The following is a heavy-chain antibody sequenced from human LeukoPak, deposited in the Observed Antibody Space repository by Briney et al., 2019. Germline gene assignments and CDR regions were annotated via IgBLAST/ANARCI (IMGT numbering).Heavy chain of an antibody. CDR2: ISGSGGNT. J-gene: IGHJ4*02. CDR3: AKARYSGSSCCFDY. Sequence: GGSLRLSCAASGLTFSSYAMSWVRQAPGKGLEWVSAISGSGGNTYYADSVKGRITISRDNSKDTLYLQMNSLRPEDTAVYYCAKARYSGSSCCFDYWGQGTLVAVSS. D-gene: IGHD1-26*01. V-gene: IGHV3-23*01. CDR1: GLTFSSYA.